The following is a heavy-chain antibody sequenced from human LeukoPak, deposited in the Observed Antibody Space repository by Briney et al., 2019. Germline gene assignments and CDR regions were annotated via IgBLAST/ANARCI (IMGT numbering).Heavy chain of an antibody. V-gene: IGHV1-46*03. CDR1: GYTFTSYY. J-gene: IGHJ3*02. CDR3: ARGIAVAGTPDAFDI. D-gene: IGHD6-19*01. Sequence: GASVKVSCKASGYTFTSYYMHWVRQAPGQGLEWMGIINPTGGSTSYAQKFQGRVTMTRDTSTSTVYMDLSSLRSEDTAVYCCARGIAVAGTPDAFDIWGQGTLVTVAS. CDR2: INPTGGST.